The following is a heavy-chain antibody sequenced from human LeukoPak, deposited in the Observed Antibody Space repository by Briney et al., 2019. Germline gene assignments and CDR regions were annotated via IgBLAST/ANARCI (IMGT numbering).Heavy chain of an antibody. CDR3: ASQPRCDYGDFFDY. Sequence: KPSETLSLTCTVSGGSISSSSYYWGWIRQPPGKGLHWIGSIYYSGSTYYNPSLKSRVTISVDTSKNQFSLKLSSVTAADTAVYYCASQPRCDYGDFFDYWGQGMLVTVSS. CDR1: GGSISSSSYY. D-gene: IGHD4-17*01. CDR2: IYYSGST. V-gene: IGHV4-39*01. J-gene: IGHJ4*02.